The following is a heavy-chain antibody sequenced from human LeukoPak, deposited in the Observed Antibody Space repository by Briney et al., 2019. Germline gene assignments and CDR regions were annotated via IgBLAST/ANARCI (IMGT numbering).Heavy chain of an antibody. J-gene: IGHJ4*02. D-gene: IGHD2-21*01. CDR2: IRGSGAIT. Sequence: GGSLRLSCTASGFSFSIYALSWVRQAPGKGLEWVSGIRGSGAITYYADSVKGRFTISRDSSKNTLFLQMNRLRPEDAAVYYCAKAPVTTCRGAYCYPFDYWGQGTLVTVSS. V-gene: IGHV3-23*01. CDR3: AKAPVTTCRGAYCYPFDY. CDR1: GFSFSIYA.